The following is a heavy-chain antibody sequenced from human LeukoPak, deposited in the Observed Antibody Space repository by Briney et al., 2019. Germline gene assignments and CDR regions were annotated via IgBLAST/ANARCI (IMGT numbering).Heavy chain of an antibody. D-gene: IGHD5-18*01. V-gene: IGHV3-48*02. J-gene: IGHJ4*02. CDR1: GFTFSSYE. CDR3: ARDSGYSYADDY. CDR2: ITYNSGTI. Sequence: GGSLILSCAASGFTFSSYEMNWVRQAPGKGLEWVSYITYNSGTIFYADSVKGRFTISRDNAKDSLYLQMSSLRDEDTAVYYCARDSGYSYADDYWGQGTLVTVSS.